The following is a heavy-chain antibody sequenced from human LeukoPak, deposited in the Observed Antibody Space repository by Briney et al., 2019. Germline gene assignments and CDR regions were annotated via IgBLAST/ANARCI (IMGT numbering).Heavy chain of an antibody. V-gene: IGHV4-38-2*02. CDR2: IYHSRST. D-gene: IGHD3-3*01. J-gene: IGHJ5*02. CDR1: GYSISSGYY. CDR3: ARVQYYDFWSGYYPRDWFDP. Sequence: SETLSLTCTVSGYSISSGYYWGWIRQPPGKGLEWIGSIYHSRSTYYNPSLKSRVTISVDTSKNQFSLKLSSVTAADTAVYYCARVQYYDFWSGYYPRDWFDPWGQGTLVTVSS.